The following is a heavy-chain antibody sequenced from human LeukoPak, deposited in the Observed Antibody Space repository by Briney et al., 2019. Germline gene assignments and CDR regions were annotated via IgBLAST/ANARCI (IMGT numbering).Heavy chain of an antibody. CDR2: ISSSGGSNI. CDR1: GFTFSSFE. Sequence: GGSLRLSCAASGFTFSSFEMNWVRQAPGKGLEWISYISSSGGSNIYYADSVKGRFTISRDNAKNSLYLQMNSLRAEDTAVYYCARGGVSGGFDLDYWGQGTLVTVSS. V-gene: IGHV3-48*03. D-gene: IGHD3-16*01. CDR3: ARGGVSGGFDLDY. J-gene: IGHJ4*02.